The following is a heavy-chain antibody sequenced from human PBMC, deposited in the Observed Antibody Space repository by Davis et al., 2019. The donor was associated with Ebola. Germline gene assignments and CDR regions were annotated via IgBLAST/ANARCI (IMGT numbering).Heavy chain of an antibody. CDR3: ARHDHSDHGAPNWFDP. V-gene: IGHV4-59*08. CDR2: VHYTGAT. J-gene: IGHJ5*02. D-gene: IGHD4-17*01. Sequence: SETLSLTCTVSGASISAYYWSWIRQPPGKGLEWIGYVHYTGATHYNASLKSRVTISGDTSKNQFSLQLASVSATDTAVYYCARHDHSDHGAPNWFDPWGQGTLVTVSS. CDR1: GASISAYY.